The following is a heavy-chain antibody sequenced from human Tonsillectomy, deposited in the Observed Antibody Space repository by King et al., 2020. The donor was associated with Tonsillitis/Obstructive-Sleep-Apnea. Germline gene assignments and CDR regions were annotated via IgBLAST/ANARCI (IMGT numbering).Heavy chain of an antibody. V-gene: IGHV1-2*02. D-gene: IGHD5-12*01. J-gene: IGHJ6*02. Sequence: VQLVQSGAEVKKPGASVKVSCKAAGYTFTGYYMYWVRQAPGQGLEWMGWINPDSGGTKYAQKFQGRVTMTRDTSISTVYMELSRLRSDDTAVYYCARVAQAPPNGRDVGGQGTTVTVP. CDR1: GYTFTGYY. CDR3: ARVAQAPPNGRDV. CDR2: INPDSGGT.